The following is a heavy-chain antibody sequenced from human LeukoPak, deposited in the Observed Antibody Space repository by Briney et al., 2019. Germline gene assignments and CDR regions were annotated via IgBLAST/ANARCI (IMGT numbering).Heavy chain of an antibody. V-gene: IGHV3-21*01. J-gene: IGHJ4*02. D-gene: IGHD1-26*01. CDR3: ARGYSGSYYGSDY. Sequence: GGSLRLSCAASGFTFSSYSMNWVRQAPGKGLEWVSSISSSSYIYYADSVKGRFTISRDNAKNSLYLQMNSLRAEDTAVYYCARGYSGSYYGSDYWGQGTLVTASS. CDR1: GFTFSSYS. CDR2: ISSSSYI.